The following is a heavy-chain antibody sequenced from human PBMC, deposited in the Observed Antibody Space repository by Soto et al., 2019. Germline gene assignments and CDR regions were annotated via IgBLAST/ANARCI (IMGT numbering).Heavy chain of an antibody. J-gene: IGHJ5*02. D-gene: IGHD3-3*02. V-gene: IGHV4-39*01. CDR3: ARHSLALRKNNWFDP. CDR2: IFYLGSS. Sequence: PSETLSLTCTVSGESIISSDFYWVWVRQPPGKGLEWIGSIFYLGSSYYNPSLKSRVTMSVDTSKNQFSLRLRSVTAADTALYFCARHSLALRKNNWFDPWGQGIMVTVSS. CDR1: GESIISSDFY.